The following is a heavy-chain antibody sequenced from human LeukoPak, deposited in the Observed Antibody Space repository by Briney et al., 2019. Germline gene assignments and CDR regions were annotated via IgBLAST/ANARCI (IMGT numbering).Heavy chain of an antibody. D-gene: IGHD2-21*01. CDR2: INTNTGNP. V-gene: IGHV7-4-1*02. J-gene: IGHJ4*02. Sequence: SXXASGXXFTXYAXXWVRQXPXQGXEWXGWINTNTGNPTYAQGFTGRFVFSLDTSVSTAYLQISSLKAEDTAVYYCARERGDRDGRHFDYWGQGTLVTVSS. CDR3: ARERGDRDGRHFDY. CDR1: GXXFTXYA.